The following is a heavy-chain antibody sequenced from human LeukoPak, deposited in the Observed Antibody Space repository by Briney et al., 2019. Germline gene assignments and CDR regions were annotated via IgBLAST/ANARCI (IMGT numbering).Heavy chain of an antibody. CDR3: ARDNTLWFGEFDY. CDR1: GYTFTGYY. D-gene: IGHD3-10*01. Sequence: ASVKVSCKASGYTFTGYYMHWVRQAPGQGLEWMGWINPNSGGTNYAQKFQGRVTMTRDTSISTAYMELSRLRSDDTAVYYCARDNTLWFGEFDYWGQGTLVTVSS. V-gene: IGHV1-2*02. J-gene: IGHJ4*02. CDR2: INPNSGGT.